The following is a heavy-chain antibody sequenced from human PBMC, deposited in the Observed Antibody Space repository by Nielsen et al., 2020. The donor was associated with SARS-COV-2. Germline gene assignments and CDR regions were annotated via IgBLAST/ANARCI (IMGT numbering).Heavy chain of an antibody. CDR3: ARTKSITIFGVVIPTGWFDP. D-gene: IGHD3-3*01. CDR2: INQSGST. J-gene: IGHJ5*02. Sequence: WIRQPPGKGLEWIGEINQSGSTSCNPSLKSRVTISVDTSKNQFSLKLTSVTAADTAVYYCARTKSITIFGVVIPTGWFDPWGQGTLVTVSS. V-gene: IGHV4-34*01.